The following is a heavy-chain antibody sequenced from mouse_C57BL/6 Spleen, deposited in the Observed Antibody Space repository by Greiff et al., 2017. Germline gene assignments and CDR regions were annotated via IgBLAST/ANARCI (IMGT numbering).Heavy chain of an antibody. CDR2: ISDGGSYP. V-gene: IGHV5-4*01. D-gene: IGHD1-1*01. CDR3: ARDQRYYGSEDYFDY. J-gene: IGHJ2*01. CDR1: GFTFSSYA. Sequence: EVMLVESGGGLVKPGGSLKLSCAASGFTFSSYAMPWVRQTPEKRLEWVATISDGGSYPYYPANVQGRFTISRDNAKNNLYLQMSHLKSEDTAMXYGARDQRYYGSEDYFDYWGQGTTLTVSS.